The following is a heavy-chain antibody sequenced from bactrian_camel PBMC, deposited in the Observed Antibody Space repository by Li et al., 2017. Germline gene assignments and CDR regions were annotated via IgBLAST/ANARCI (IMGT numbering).Heavy chain of an antibody. D-gene: IGHD3*01. CDR3: AAHSDWSCRFNLGVTSQYNY. V-gene: IGHV3S25*01. Sequence: QLVESGGGSVQAGGSLRLSCTASGYTSGINCMGWFRQAPGKEREGVAASYSGAGGGFTYTADSVKGRFTISQDKAKDTVYLQMNSLKPEDTAMYYCAAHSDWSCRFNLGVTSQYNYWGQGTQVTVS. CDR2: SYSGAGGGFT. J-gene: IGHJ4*01. CDR1: GYTSGINC.